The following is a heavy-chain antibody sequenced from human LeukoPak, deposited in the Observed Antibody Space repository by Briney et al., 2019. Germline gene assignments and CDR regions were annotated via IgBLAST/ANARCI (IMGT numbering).Heavy chain of an antibody. CDR3: ARLVGSSWYHEVLLGRDY. V-gene: IGHV4-34*01. CDR2: INHSGST. D-gene: IGHD6-13*01. CDR1: GGSFSGYY. J-gene: IGHJ4*02. Sequence: SETLSLTCAVYGGSFSGYYWSWIRQPPGKGLEWIGEINHSGSTNYNPSLKSRVTISVDTSKNQFSLKLNSMTAADTAVYYCARLVGSSWYHEVLLGRDYWGQGTLVTVSS.